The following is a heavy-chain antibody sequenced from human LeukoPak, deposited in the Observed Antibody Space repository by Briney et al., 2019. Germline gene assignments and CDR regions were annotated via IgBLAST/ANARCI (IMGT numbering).Heavy chain of an antibody. Sequence: GGSQRLSCAASGFTFSDYAMSWVRQAPGKGLEWVSSITSGGKTFYTDSVKGRFTISRDNSKSALYLQMDSLRGEDTAVYYCARGYVTPDFWGQGTLVTVSS. CDR1: GFTFSDYA. V-gene: IGHV3-23*01. CDR2: ITSGGKT. J-gene: IGHJ4*02. CDR3: ARGYVTPDF. D-gene: IGHD6-13*01.